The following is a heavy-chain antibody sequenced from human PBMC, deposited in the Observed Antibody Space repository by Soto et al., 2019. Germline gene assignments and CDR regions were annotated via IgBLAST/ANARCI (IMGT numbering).Heavy chain of an antibody. V-gene: IGHV3-23*01. Sequence: EVQLLESGGGLVQTGGSLRLSCAASGFTFSTYAMSWVRQAPGKGLEWVSTISGSADATFYADSVKGRFAIFRDNSRTMFYLQMNRLRAEDTAVYYCATGGDGYCSTTSCLFHFDYWGPGTLATVSS. CDR3: ATGGDGYCSTTSCLFHFDY. CDR2: ISGSADAT. CDR1: GFTFSTYA. J-gene: IGHJ4*02. D-gene: IGHD2-2*01.